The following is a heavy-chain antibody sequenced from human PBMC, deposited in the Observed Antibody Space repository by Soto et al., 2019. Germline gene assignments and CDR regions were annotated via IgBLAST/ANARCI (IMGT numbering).Heavy chain of an antibody. CDR3: ARRQWLVGGYHVGMDV. CDR2: TSDYKGNT. CDR1: VYTFTSYG. J-gene: IGHJ6*02. Sequence: QVQLVQSGAEVKKPGASVKVSCKASVYTFTSYGISWVRQAPGQGREWMGWTSDYKGNTNYAQKLQGRVSMTTDTSTSTAYMELRSLRSDDTAVYYWARRQWLVGGYHVGMDVWGQGTTVTVSS. D-gene: IGHD6-19*01. V-gene: IGHV1-18*01.